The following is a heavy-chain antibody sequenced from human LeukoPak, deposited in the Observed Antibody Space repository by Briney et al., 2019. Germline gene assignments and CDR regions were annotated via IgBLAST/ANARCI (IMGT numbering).Heavy chain of an antibody. D-gene: IGHD3-22*01. V-gene: IGHV1-69*05. CDR3: ARCYYDSSGYVYHAHWFDP. CDR1: GGTFISYA. CDR2: IIPIFGTA. Sequence: ASVKVSCKASGGTFISYAISWVRQAPGQGLEWMGGIIPIFGTANYAQKFQGRVTITTDESTSTAYMELSSLRSEDTAVYYCARCYYDSSGYVYHAHWFDPWGQGTLVTVSS. J-gene: IGHJ5*02.